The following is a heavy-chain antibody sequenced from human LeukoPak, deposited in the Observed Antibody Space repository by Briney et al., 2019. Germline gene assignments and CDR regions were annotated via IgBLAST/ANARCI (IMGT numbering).Heavy chain of an antibody. J-gene: IGHJ4*02. CDR3: ARTNLACSSTSCYFGY. CDR2: IYPGDSAT. CDR1: GYSFTSYW. D-gene: IGHD2-2*01. Sequence: GESLKISCKGSGYSFTSYWIGWVRQMPGKGLEWMGIIYPGDSATRYSPSFQGQVTISADKSISTAYLQWSSLKASDTAMYYCARTNLACSSTSCYFGYWGQGTLVTVSS. V-gene: IGHV5-51*01.